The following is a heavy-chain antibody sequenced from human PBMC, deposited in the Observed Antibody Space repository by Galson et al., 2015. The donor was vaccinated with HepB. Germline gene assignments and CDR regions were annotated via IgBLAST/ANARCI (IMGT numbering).Heavy chain of an antibody. V-gene: IGHV1-2*02. Sequence: SVKVSCKASGYTFTGYYMNWVRQAPGQGLEWMGWINPNSGGTNYAQKFQGRVTMTRDTSISTAYMELSRLRSDDTAIYYCARGYTAPGADSYYFDFWGQGSLVTVSS. D-gene: IGHD5-12*01. CDR2: INPNSGGT. CDR1: GYTFTGYY. J-gene: IGHJ4*02. CDR3: ARGYTAPGADSYYFDF.